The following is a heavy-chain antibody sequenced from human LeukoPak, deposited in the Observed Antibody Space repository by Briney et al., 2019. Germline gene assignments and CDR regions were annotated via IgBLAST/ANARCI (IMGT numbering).Heavy chain of an antibody. Sequence: PSETLSLTCAVYGGSFSGYYWSWIRQPPGKGLEWIGEINHSGSTNYNPSLKSRVTISVDTSKNQFSLKLSSVTAADTAVYYCARVTICGGDCFKFDYWGQGTLVTVSS. CDR2: INHSGST. V-gene: IGHV4-34*01. J-gene: IGHJ4*02. CDR1: GGSFSGYY. CDR3: ARVTICGGDCFKFDY. D-gene: IGHD2-21*02.